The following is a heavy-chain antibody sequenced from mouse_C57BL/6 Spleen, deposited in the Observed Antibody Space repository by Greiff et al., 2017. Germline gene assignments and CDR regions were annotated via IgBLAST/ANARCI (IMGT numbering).Heavy chain of an antibody. CDR1: GYTFTSYW. D-gene: IGHD4-1*01. CDR2: FDPNSGGT. J-gene: IGHJ2*01. Sequence: QVQLQQPGAELVKPGASVKLSCKASGYTFTSYWMHWVKQRPGRGLEWIGRFDPNSGGTKYNEKFKSKATLTVDKPSSTAYLQLSSLTSEDSAVYYCARDGKTGADFDYWGQGTTLTVSS. CDR3: ARDGKTGADFDY. V-gene: IGHV1-72*01.